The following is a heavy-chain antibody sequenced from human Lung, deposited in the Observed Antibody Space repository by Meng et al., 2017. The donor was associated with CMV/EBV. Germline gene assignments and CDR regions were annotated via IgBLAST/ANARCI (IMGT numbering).Heavy chain of an antibody. D-gene: IGHD4-17*01. J-gene: IGHJ5*02. CDR1: GGSISSGGFY. Sequence: QGALMESGPGLVKPSQTLSLTCTVSGGSISSGGFYWSWIRQHPGKGLEWIGYIYYSGSTYYNPSLRSRVAISIDTSKNQFSLKLTSVTAADTAVYFCARTNYGDYNWFDPWGQGTLVTVSS. CDR3: ARTNYGDYNWFDP. CDR2: IYYSGST. V-gene: IGHV4-31*03.